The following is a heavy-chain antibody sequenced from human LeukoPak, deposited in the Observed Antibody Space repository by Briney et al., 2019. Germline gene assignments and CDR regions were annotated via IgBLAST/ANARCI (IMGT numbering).Heavy chain of an antibody. D-gene: IGHD3-3*01. CDR1: GFTFSSYA. Sequence: PGGSLRLSCAVSGFTFSSYAMSWVRQVPGKGLEWVSAISGSGGSTYYADSVKGRFTISRDNSKNTLYLQMNSLRAEDTAVYYCAKNLPLDDAFDIWGQGTMVTVSS. CDR2: ISGSGGST. CDR3: AKNLPLDDAFDI. V-gene: IGHV3-23*01. J-gene: IGHJ3*02.